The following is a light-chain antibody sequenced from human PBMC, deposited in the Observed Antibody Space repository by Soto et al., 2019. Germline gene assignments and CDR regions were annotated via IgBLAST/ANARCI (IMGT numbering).Light chain of an antibody. J-gene: IGKJ1*01. CDR3: HQYNNWPPWT. CDR2: GAS. V-gene: IGKV3-15*01. CDR1: QSVSSN. Sequence: EIVMTQSPATLSVSPGERATLSCRASQSVSSNLAWYQQTPGQATRLLIYGASPRATGIPARCSGSGSGTEFTLTISSLQSEDFAVYYCHQYNNWPPWTFGQGTKVDIK.